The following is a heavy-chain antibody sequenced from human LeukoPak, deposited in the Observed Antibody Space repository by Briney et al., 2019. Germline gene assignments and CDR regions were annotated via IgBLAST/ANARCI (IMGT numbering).Heavy chain of an antibody. CDR2: ISWNSGSI. D-gene: IGHD6-13*01. Sequence: GGSLRLSCAASGFTFDDYDMHWVRQVPGKGLEWVSGISWNSGSIGYADSVKGRFTISRDNAKNPLYLQMNSLRAEDTALYYCAKDMTLSSSWSPFDYWGQGTLVTVSS. J-gene: IGHJ4*02. CDR3: AKDMTLSSSWSPFDY. V-gene: IGHV3-9*01. CDR1: GFTFDDYD.